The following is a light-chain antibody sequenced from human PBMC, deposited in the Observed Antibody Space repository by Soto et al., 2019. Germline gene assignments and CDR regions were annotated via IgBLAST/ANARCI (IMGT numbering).Light chain of an antibody. CDR3: SSYTSSSTYV. V-gene: IGLV2-14*01. J-gene: IGLJ1*01. Sequence: VLTQPASVSGSPGQSITISCAGTSSDVGGYNYVSWYQQHPGKAPKLMIYEVSNRPSGVSNRFSGSKSGNTASLTISGLQAEDEADYYCSSYTSSSTYVFGTGTKVTVL. CDR1: SSDVGGYNY. CDR2: EVS.